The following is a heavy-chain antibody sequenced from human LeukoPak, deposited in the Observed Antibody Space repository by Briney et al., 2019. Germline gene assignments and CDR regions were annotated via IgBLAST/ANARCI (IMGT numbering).Heavy chain of an antibody. V-gene: IGHV3-20*04. J-gene: IGHJ4*02. CDR2: INWNGGST. CDR3: ARASGSSSSYSLFDY. Sequence: GGSLRLSCAASGFTFDNYGMNWVRQAPGKGLEWVSGINWNGGSTGYADSVKGRFTISRDNVKNSLYLQMNSLRAEDTAFYYCARASGSSSSYSLFDYWGQGTLVTASS. CDR1: GFTFDNYG. D-gene: IGHD6-6*01.